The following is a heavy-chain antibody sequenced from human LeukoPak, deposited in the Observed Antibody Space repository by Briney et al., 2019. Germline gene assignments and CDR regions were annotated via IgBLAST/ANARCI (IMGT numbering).Heavy chain of an antibody. CDR3: ARDSSGYPVGYFEH. J-gene: IGHJ1*01. D-gene: IGHD3-22*01. CDR1: GGPFSRPA. V-gene: IGHV1-69*05. Sequence: GASVKVSCKASGGPFSRPAFSWVRQAPGQGLEWMGGIIPVYGTPNYAQSFQGRVTITTDDSASAGYMELSSLTSEDTAIYYCARDSSGYPVGYFEHWGQGTLVTVSS. CDR2: IIPVYGTP.